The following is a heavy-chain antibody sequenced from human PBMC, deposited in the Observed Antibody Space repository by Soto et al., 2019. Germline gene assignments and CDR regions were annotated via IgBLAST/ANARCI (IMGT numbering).Heavy chain of an antibody. CDR3: ARMGDFWSGPGELDP. Sequence: PSETLSLTCTVSGGSISSSNYYWAWIRQSPGKGLEWIGSVYYNGSTYYNPSLKSRVTISVDTSKNQFSLKLTSVTAADTAVYYCARMGDFWSGPGELDPWGQGTLVTVSS. D-gene: IGHD3-3*01. V-gene: IGHV4-39*01. CDR2: VYYNGST. CDR1: GGSISSSNYY. J-gene: IGHJ5*02.